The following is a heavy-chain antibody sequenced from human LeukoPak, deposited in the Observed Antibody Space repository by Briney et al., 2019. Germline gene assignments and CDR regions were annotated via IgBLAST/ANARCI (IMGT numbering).Heavy chain of an antibody. CDR1: GFTFSSYW. V-gene: IGHV3-7*01. J-gene: IGHJ4*02. Sequence: GGSLRLSCAASGFTFSSYWMSWVRQAPGKGLGWVANIKEDGSGKYYVDSVKGRFTISRDNAKNSLFLQMNSLRAEDTAVYYCARDVGLIAAAGGPLGYWGQGTLVTVSS. CDR3: ARDVGLIAAAGGPLGY. D-gene: IGHD6-13*01. CDR2: IKEDGSGK.